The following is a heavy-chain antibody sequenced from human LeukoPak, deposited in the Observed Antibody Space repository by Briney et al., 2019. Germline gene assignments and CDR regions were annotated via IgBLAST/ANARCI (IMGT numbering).Heavy chain of an antibody. D-gene: IGHD6-19*01. CDR3: ARVPSGWYGFNWYFDL. CDR2: ISSSSSYI. Sequence: GGSLRLSCAASGFTFSSYSMNWVRQAPGKGLEWVSSISSSSSYIYYADSVKGRFTISRDNAKNSLYLQMNSLRAEDTAVYYCARVPSGWYGFNWYFDLWGRGTLVTVSS. CDR1: GFTFSSYS. V-gene: IGHV3-21*04. J-gene: IGHJ2*01.